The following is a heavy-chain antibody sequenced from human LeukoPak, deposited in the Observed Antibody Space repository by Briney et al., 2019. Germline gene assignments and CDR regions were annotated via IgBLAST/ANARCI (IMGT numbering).Heavy chain of an antibody. CDR2: ISGSGGST. CDR1: GFTFSSYG. V-gene: IGHV3-23*01. Sequence: GGSLRLSCAASGFTFSSYGMSWVRQGPGKGLEWVSGISGSGGSTYYADSVKGRFTISRDHSKHTLYLQMNSLRAEDTSVYYCAKRGSGYNQFDYWGQGTLVTVSS. CDR3: AKRGSGYNQFDY. J-gene: IGHJ4*02. D-gene: IGHD3-3*01.